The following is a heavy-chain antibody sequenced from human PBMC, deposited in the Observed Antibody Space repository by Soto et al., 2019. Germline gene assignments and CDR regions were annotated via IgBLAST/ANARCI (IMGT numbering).Heavy chain of an antibody. D-gene: IGHD2-8*01. CDR1: GFTFSDHY. CDR2: SRNRANSYTV. J-gene: IGHJ4*02. CDR3: VRSTNGEGCFDY. V-gene: IGHV3-72*01. Sequence: EVQLVESGGGLDQPGGSLRLSCATSGFTFSDHYMDWVREAPGKGLEWVARSRNRANSYTVEYAASVKGRFTISRDDSKNSVYLQMNSLKTEDTAVYYFVRSTNGEGCFDYWGQGALVTVSS.